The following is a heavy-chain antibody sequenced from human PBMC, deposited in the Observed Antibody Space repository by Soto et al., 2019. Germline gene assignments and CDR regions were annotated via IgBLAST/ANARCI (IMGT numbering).Heavy chain of an antibody. V-gene: IGHV3-15*07. CDR3: TTDSYFTSIIVRFDY. CDR1: GFTFSNAW. CDR2: VKSKNDGGTT. D-gene: IGHD3-22*01. J-gene: IGHJ4*01. Sequence: GGSLRLSCAASGFTFSNAWINWVRKAPGKGLEWVGRVKSKNDGGTTDFAAPVKGRFAISRDDSKNMVYLEMNSLQTEDTAIFYCTTDSYFTSIIVRFDYWGHGTLVTVSS.